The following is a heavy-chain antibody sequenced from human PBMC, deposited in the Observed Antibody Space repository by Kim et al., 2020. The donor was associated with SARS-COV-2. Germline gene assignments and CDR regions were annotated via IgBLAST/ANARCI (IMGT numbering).Heavy chain of an antibody. D-gene: IGHD3-10*01. J-gene: IGHJ3*02. Sequence: SETLSLTCTVSGGSISSGGYYWSWIRQHPGKGLEWIGYIYYSGSTYYNPSLKSRVTISVDTSKNQFSLKLSSVTAADTAVYYCAGEGGSGSYYGVDAFDIWGQGTMVTVSS. CDR3: AGEGGSGSYYGVDAFDI. V-gene: IGHV4-31*03. CDR1: GGSISSGGYY. CDR2: IYYSGST.